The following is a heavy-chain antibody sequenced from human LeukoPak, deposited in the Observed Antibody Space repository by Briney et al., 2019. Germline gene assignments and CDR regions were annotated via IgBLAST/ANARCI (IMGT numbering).Heavy chain of an antibody. CDR1: GFTFSSYG. CDR2: IWYDGSNK. J-gene: IGHJ4*02. D-gene: IGHD3-16*01. CDR3: GRGGGGGLANFDF. Sequence: GGSLRLSCAASGFTFSSYGMHWVRQAPGRGLEWMAVIWYDGSNKYYADSVKGRFTISRDNSKNTLYLQMNSLRAEDTAVYSLGRGGGGGLANFDFWGRGTLFTVSS. V-gene: IGHV3-33*01.